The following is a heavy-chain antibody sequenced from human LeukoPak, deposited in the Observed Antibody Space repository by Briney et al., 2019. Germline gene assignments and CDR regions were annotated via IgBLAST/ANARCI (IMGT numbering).Heavy chain of an antibody. CDR2: INPNSGGT. CDR3: AREISDYASAY. CDR1: GYPFTGYY. V-gene: IGHV1-2*02. D-gene: IGHD4-17*01. Sequence: ASVKVSCKASGYPFTGYYIHWVRQAPGQGLEWMGWINPNSGGTNYAQKFQGRVTTTSDTSITTAYMDLSRLTSDDTAVYYCAREISDYASAYWGQGTLVTVSS. J-gene: IGHJ4*02.